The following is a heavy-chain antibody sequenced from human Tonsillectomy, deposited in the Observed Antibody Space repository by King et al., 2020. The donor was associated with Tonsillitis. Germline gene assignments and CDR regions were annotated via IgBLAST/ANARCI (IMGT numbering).Heavy chain of an antibody. CDR1: GFIFRNYW. Sequence: QLVQSGGALVQPGGSLRLSCAASGFIFRNYWMTWVRQAPGKGLEWVANIRHDGTQKNFVDSVKGRFTISRDNAKNSLHLEMNSLRAEDTAVYYCGRDLNVCASGICYDAFDIWGQGTKVTVSS. V-gene: IGHV3-7*03. CDR3: GRDLNVCASGICYDAFDI. CDR2: IRHDGTQK. D-gene: IGHD3-10*01. J-gene: IGHJ3*02.